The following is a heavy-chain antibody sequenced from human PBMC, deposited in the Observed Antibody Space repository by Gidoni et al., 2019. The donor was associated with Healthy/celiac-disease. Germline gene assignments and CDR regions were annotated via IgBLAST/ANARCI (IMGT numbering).Heavy chain of an antibody. V-gene: IGHV3-72*01. CDR3: ATTRPRVGATTSDYYYYYGMDV. D-gene: IGHD1-26*01. CDR1: GFTFSDNY. J-gene: IGHJ6*02. Sequence: EVQLVESGGGLVQPGGSLRLSCAASGFTFSDNYMDWVRQAPGKGLEWVGRTRNKANSYTTEYAASVKGRFTISRDDSKNSLYLQMNSLKTEDTAVYYCATTRPRVGATTSDYYYYYGMDVWGQGTTVTVSS. CDR2: TRNKANSYTT.